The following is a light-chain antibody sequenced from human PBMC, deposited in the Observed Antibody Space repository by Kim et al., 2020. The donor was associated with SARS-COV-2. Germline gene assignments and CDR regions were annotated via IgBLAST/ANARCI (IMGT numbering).Light chain of an antibody. V-gene: IGKV1-9*01. CDR2: GAV. CDR3: QQFYSYPLT. J-gene: IGKJ4*01. Sequence: SASVGDRVTITCRASQDISNYLAWYQQKPEKAPKLLMYGAVTLQSGVPSRFSGSGSGTDFTLTISSLQPEDFATYYCQQFYSYPLTFGGGTKVEI. CDR1: QDISNY.